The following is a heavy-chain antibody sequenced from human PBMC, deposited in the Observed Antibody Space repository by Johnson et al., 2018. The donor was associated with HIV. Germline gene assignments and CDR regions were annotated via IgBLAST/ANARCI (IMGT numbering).Heavy chain of an antibody. V-gene: IGHV3-11*04. J-gene: IGHJ3*02. CDR2: ISFDGSNK. CDR1: GFTFSDYY. CDR3: ARGGRGVRITMIVVVPNDAFDI. D-gene: IGHD3-22*01. Sequence: QVQLVESGGGLVKPGGSLRLSCVASGFTFSDYYMTWIRQAPGKGLEWVAVISFDGSNKYNADSVKGRFTISRDNAKNSLYLQMNSLRAEDTAVYYCARGGRGVRITMIVVVPNDAFDIWGQGTMVTVSS.